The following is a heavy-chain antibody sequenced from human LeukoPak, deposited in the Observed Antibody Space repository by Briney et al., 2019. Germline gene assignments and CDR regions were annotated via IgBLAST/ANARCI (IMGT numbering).Heavy chain of an antibody. CDR2: ISYDGSNK. J-gene: IGHJ4*02. CDR3: ARPIDYDFWSAKSD. Sequence: VISYDGSNKYYADSVKGRFTISRDNSKNTLYLQMNSLRAEDTAVYYCARPIDYDFWSAKSDWGQGTLVTVSS. V-gene: IGHV3-30-3*01. D-gene: IGHD3-3*01.